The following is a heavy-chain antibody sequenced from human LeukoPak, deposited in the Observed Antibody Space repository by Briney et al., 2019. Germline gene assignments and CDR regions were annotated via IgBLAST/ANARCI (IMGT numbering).Heavy chain of an antibody. CDR3: AKDIRRVGTDSSTYYYYGMDV. V-gene: IGHV3-9*01. J-gene: IGHJ6*02. Sequence: GRSLRLSCAASGFTFDDYAMHWVRQAPGKGLEWVSGISWNSGSIGYADSVKGRFTISRDNAKNSLYLQMNSLRAEDTALYYCAKDIRRVGTDSSTYYYYGMDVWGQGTTVTVSS. D-gene: IGHD1-26*01. CDR1: GFTFDDYA. CDR2: ISWNSGSI.